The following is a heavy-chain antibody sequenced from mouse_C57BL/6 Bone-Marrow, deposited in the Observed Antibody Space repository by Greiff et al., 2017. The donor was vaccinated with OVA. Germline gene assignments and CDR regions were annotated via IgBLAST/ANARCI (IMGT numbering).Heavy chain of an antibody. V-gene: IGHV1-81*01. CDR1: GYTFTSYG. Sequence: VKVVESGAELARPGASVKLSCKASGYTFTSYGISWVKQRTGQGLEWIGEIYPRSGNTYYNEKFKGKATLTADKSSSTAYMELRSLTSEDSAVYFCARWSLRGFAYWGQGTLVTVSA. CDR2: IYPRSGNT. CDR3: ARWSLRGFAY. D-gene: IGHD2-1*01. J-gene: IGHJ3*01.